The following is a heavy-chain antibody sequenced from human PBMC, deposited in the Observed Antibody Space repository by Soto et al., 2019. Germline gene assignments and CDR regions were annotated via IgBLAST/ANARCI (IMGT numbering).Heavy chain of an antibody. J-gene: IGHJ4*02. D-gene: IGHD5-12*01. Sequence: SETLSLTCTVAGGSISSNYWSWIRQPPGKGLEWSGYIYYSGSTNYNRSLKSPVTTSVDTFKNHFSLKLSCVTAADTAVHYCARDGGGYSGYGSSDYWGQGTLVTVSS. CDR3: ARDGGGYSGYGSSDY. CDR2: IYYSGST. CDR1: GGSISSNY. V-gene: IGHV4-59*12.